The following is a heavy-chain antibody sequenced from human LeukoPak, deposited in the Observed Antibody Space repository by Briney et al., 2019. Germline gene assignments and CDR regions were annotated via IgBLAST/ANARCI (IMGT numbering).Heavy chain of an antibody. CDR3: ARDSRGYSYGYPYYYGMDV. CDR1: GFTFSSYS. CDR2: ISSSSSYI. D-gene: IGHD5-18*01. J-gene: IGHJ6*02. V-gene: IGHV3-21*01. Sequence: GGSLRLSCAASGFTFSSYSMNWVRQAPGKGLEWVSSISSSSSYIYYADSVTGRFTISRDNAKNSLYLQMNSLRAEDTAVYYCARDSRGYSYGYPYYYGMDVWGQGTTVTVSS.